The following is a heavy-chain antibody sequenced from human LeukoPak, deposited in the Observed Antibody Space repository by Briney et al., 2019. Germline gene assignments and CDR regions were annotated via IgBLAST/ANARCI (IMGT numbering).Heavy chain of an antibody. CDR3: ARAGTCSSTSCDGGIEY. D-gene: IGHD2-2*01. J-gene: IGHJ4*02. Sequence: GGSLRLSCAASGFAFSSYNMKWVRQAPGKGLEWVSFISTTSTYIYYADSVKGRFTVSRDNSKNLLYLQMDSLRVEDTAVYYCARAGTCSSTSCDGGIEYWGQGTLVTVSS. CDR1: GFAFSSYN. V-gene: IGHV3-21*06. CDR2: ISTTSTYI.